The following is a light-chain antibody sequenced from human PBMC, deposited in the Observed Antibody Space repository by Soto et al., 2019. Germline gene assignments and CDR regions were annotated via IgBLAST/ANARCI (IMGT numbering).Light chain of an antibody. Sequence: QSALTQPASVSGSPGQSITISCTGTSSDVGAYNFVSWYQQHPGKAPKLMIYDVNNRPSGVSERFSGSKSANTASLTISGLQAEDEADYYCGSYTSNTTPVFGGGTKLTVL. CDR2: DVN. CDR3: GSYTSNTTPV. J-gene: IGLJ2*01. V-gene: IGLV2-14*01. CDR1: SSDVGAYNF.